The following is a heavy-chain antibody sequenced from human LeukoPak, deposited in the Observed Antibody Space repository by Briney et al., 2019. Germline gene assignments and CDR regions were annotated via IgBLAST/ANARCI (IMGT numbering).Heavy chain of an antibody. Sequence: SETLSLTCAVYGGSFSGYYWSWIRRPPGKGLEWIGETNHSGSTNYNPSLKSRVTISVDTSKNQFSLKLSSVTAADTAVYYCARAISSSWRLFDWFDPWGQGTLVTVSS. V-gene: IGHV4-34*01. J-gene: IGHJ5*02. D-gene: IGHD6-13*01. CDR3: ARAISSSWRLFDWFDP. CDR1: GGSFSGYY. CDR2: TNHSGST.